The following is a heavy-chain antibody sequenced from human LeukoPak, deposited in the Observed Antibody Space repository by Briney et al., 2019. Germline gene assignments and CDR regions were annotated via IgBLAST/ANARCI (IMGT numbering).Heavy chain of an antibody. V-gene: IGHV3-23*01. D-gene: IGHD1-26*01. CDR2: ITTDGTTT. Sequence: GGSLRLSCAASGFTFSNYVMNWVRQAPGKGLEWVSAITTDGTTTYYADSVKGRFTISRDDSKNTLYLQMNSLRAEDTAVYYCAKDLGRYRNNYFDYWGQGTLVTVSS. CDR3: AKDLGRYRNNYFDY. CDR1: GFTFSNYV. J-gene: IGHJ4*02.